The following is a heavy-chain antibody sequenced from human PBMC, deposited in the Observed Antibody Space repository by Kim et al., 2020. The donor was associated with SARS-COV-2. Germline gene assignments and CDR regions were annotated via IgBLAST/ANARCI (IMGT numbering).Heavy chain of an antibody. CDR1: GFTFSSYA. D-gene: IGHD6-13*01. CDR3: VKDPRSWPTTLDY. V-gene: IGHV3-64D*06. CDR2: ISSNGGST. J-gene: IGHJ4*02. Sequence: GGSLRLSCSASGFTFSSYAMHWVRQAPGKGLEYVSAISSNGGSTYYADSVKGRFTISRDNSKNTLYLQMSSLRAEDTALYYCVKDPRSWPTTLDYWGQGTLVTVSS.